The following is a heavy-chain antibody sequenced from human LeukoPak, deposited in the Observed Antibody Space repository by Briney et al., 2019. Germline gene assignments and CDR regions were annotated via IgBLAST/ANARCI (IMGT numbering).Heavy chain of an antibody. CDR1: GGSISSYH. Sequence: KSSETLSLTCTVSGGSISSYHWSWIRQPPGKGLEWIGYIYYSGSTNSNPSLKSRVTISVDTSKNQFSLKLSSVTAADTAVYYCARWRALYYDILTGYYQYFDYWGQGTLVTVSS. V-gene: IGHV4-59*01. D-gene: IGHD3-9*01. CDR3: ARWRALYYDILTGYYQYFDY. J-gene: IGHJ4*02. CDR2: IYYSGST.